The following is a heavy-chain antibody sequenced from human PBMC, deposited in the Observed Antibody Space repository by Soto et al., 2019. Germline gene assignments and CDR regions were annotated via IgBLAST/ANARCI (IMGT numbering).Heavy chain of an antibody. CDR2: IIPIFGTA. D-gene: IGHD6-13*01. J-gene: IGHJ6*02. CDR1: GGTFSSYA. V-gene: IGHV1-69*12. Sequence: QVQLVQSGAEVKKPGSSVKVSCKASGGTFSSYAISWVRQAPGQGLEWMGGIIPIFGTADYAQKFQGRVTITADESTSTAYMERSSLRSEDTAGYYCASLIAAAGPPHSPRYYYGMDVWGQGTTVTVSS. CDR3: ASLIAAAGPPHSPRYYYGMDV.